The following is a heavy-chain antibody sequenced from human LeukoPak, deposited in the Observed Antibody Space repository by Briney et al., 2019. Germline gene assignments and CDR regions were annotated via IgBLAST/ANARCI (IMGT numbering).Heavy chain of an antibody. D-gene: IGHD2-2*01. Sequence: PSETLSLTCAVYGGPFSGYYWSWIRQPPGKGLEWIGEINHSGSTNYNPSLKSRVTISVDTSKNQFSLKLSSVTAADTAVYYCARAKRNCSSTSCYSYYYYYYGMDVWGQGTTVTVSS. CDR2: INHSGST. CDR3: ARAKRNCSSTSCYSYYYYYYGMDV. CDR1: GGPFSGYY. V-gene: IGHV4-34*01. J-gene: IGHJ6*02.